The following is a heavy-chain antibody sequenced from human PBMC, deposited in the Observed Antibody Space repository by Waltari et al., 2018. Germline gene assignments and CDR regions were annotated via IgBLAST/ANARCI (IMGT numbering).Heavy chain of an antibody. D-gene: IGHD5-12*01. CDR3: ARGWVGNIVATAEYFDL. CDR1: GGTFSSYA. J-gene: IGHJ2*01. V-gene: IGHV1-69*10. CDR2: IIPILGIA. Sequence: QVQLVQSGAEVKKPGSSVKVSCKASGGTFSSYAISWVRQAPGQGLEWMGGIIPILGIANYAQKVQGRVTITADKSTSTAYMELSSLRSEDTAVYYCARGWVGNIVATAEYFDLWGRGTLVTVSS.